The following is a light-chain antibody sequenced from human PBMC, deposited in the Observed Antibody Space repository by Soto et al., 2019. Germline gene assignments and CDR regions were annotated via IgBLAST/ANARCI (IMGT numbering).Light chain of an antibody. CDR1: QSLLYSSNNKNS. CDR3: QQYYTTPIT. Sequence: DIVMTQSPDSLAVSLGERATINSKSSQSLLYSSNNKNSLAWYQQKPGQAPKLLIYWASTRESGVPDRFSGSGSGTDFTLTISSLQAEDVAVYYCQQYYTTPITFGQGTRLEIK. CDR2: WAS. J-gene: IGKJ5*01. V-gene: IGKV4-1*01.